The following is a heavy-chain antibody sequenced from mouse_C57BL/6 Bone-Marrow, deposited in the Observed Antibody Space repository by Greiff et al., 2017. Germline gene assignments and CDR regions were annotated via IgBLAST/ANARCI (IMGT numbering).Heavy chain of an antibody. CDR2: ISSGGSYT. D-gene: IGHD2-5*01. CDR1: GFTFSSYG. Sequence: EVQLQESGGDLVKPGGSLKLSCAASGFTFSSYGMSWVRQTPDKRLEWVATISSGGSYTYYPDSVKGRFTISRDNAKNTLYLQMSSLKSEDTAMYYCARQYSNYFDYWGQGTTLTVSS. V-gene: IGHV5-6*01. CDR3: ARQYSNYFDY. J-gene: IGHJ2*01.